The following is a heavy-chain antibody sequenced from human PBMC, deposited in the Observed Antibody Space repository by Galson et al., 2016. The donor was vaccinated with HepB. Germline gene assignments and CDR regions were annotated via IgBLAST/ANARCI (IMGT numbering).Heavy chain of an antibody. Sequence: SETLSLTCAVYGGSFSGYYWSWIRQPPGKGLAWIGEINHSGSTNYNPSLKSRVTISVDTSKTQFSLKLTSVTAADTAVYYCARGYYGSGSYFFWGQGTLVTVSS. V-gene: IGHV4-34*01. CDR1: GGSFSGYY. CDR2: INHSGST. D-gene: IGHD3-10*01. CDR3: ARGYYGSGSYFF. J-gene: IGHJ4*02.